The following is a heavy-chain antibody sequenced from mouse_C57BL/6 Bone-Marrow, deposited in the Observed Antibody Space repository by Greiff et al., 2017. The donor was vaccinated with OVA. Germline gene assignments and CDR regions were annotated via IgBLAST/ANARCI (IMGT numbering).Heavy chain of an antibody. CDR3: ARYYYGSSYVNY. Sequence: QVQLQQSGAELVKPGASVKLSCKASGYTFTSYWMHWVKQRPGQGLEWIGMIHPNSGSTNYNEKFKSKATLTVDKSSSTAYMQLSSLTSEDSAVYYCARYYYGSSYVNYWGQGTTLTVSS. V-gene: IGHV1-64*01. CDR2: IHPNSGST. D-gene: IGHD1-1*01. J-gene: IGHJ2*01. CDR1: GYTFTSYW.